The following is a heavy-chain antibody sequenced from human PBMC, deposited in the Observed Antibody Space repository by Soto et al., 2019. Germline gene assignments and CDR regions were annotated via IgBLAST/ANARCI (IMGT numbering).Heavy chain of an antibody. V-gene: IGHV3-11*01. Sequence: PGGSLRLSCXAXGFTFSDYYMSWIRQAPGKGLEWVSYISSSGSTIYYADSVKGRFTISRDNAKNSLYLQMNSLRAEDTAVYYCETYYPTRGHYYYMEVWGKGTTVTVSS. CDR2: ISSSGSTI. D-gene: IGHD3-10*01. CDR3: ETYYPTRGHYYYMEV. J-gene: IGHJ6*03. CDR1: GFTFSDYY.